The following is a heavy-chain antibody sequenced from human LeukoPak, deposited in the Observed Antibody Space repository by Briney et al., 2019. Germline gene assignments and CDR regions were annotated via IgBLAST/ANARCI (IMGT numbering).Heavy chain of an antibody. CDR3: ARGTYYYGMDV. V-gene: IGHV1-2*02. CDR2: INPNSGGT. CDR1: GYTFTGYY. J-gene: IGHJ6*02. Sequence: ASVKVSCKASGYTFTGYYMHWVRQAPGQGLEWMGWINPNSGGTNYVQKFQGRVTMTRDTSISTAYMELSRLRSDDTAVYYCARGTYYYGMDVWGQGTTVTVSS.